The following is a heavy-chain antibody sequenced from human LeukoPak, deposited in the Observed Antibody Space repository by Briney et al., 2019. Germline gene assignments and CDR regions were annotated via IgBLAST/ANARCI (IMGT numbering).Heavy chain of an antibody. D-gene: IGHD3-22*01. CDR3: AKSYYDSSGYYGPFDY. V-gene: IGHV3-21*01. J-gene: IGHJ4*02. CDR1: GFTFSNYN. CDR2: ISSSSNHI. Sequence: GGSLRLSCAASGFTFSNYNMNWVRQAPGKGLEWVSSISSSSNHIYYADSVKGRFTFSRDNAKNSLFLQMNSLRAEDTAVYYCAKSYYDSSGYYGPFDYWGQGTLVTVSS.